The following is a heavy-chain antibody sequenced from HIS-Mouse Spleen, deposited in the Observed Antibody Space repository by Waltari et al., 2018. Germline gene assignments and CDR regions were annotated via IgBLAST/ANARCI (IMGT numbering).Heavy chain of an antibody. D-gene: IGHD6-13*01. CDR3: AREIPYSSSWYDWYFDL. Sequence: QLQLQESGPGLVKPSATLSLTCTVSCGSISSSSSYWGWIRHPPGKGLEWIGSIYYSGRTYYNPSLKSRVTISVDTSKNQFSLKLSSVTAADTAVYYCAREIPYSSSWYDWYFDLWGRGTLVTVSS. CDR1: CGSISSSSSY. CDR2: IYYSGRT. V-gene: IGHV4-39*07. J-gene: IGHJ2*01.